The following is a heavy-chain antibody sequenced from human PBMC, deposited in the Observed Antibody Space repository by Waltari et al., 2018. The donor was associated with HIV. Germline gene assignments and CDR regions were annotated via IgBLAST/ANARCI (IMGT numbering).Heavy chain of an antibody. CDR2: INTNTGKP. CDR3: ARALTVAGPRGWFDH. Sequence: QVQLVQSESELKKPGASVKLSCKTSGYTFSSYVINWVRQAPGQGRGWGGWINTNTGKPTYARGFTGRFGFSLDTSVTTAYLEISSLKSEDTAFYYCARALTVAGPRGWFDHWGQGTLVTVSS. D-gene: IGHD6-19*01. V-gene: IGHV7-4-1*02. CDR1: GYTFSSYV. J-gene: IGHJ5*02.